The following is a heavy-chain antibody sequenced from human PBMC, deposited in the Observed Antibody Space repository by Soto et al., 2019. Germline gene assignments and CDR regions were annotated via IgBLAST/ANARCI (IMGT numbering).Heavy chain of an antibody. V-gene: IGHV3-30-3*01. CDR3: ARLLYDFWSGYYRRGPLDV. Sequence: GGSLRLSCAASGFTFSSYAMHWGLQAPCKGLEWVAVISYDGSNKYYADSVKGRFTISRDNSKNTLYLQMNSLRAEDTAVYYCARLLYDFWSGYYRRGPLDVWGQGTTVTVSS. D-gene: IGHD3-3*01. CDR2: ISYDGSNK. CDR1: GFTFSSYA. J-gene: IGHJ6*02.